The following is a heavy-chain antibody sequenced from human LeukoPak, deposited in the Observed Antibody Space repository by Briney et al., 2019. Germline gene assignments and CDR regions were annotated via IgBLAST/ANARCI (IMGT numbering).Heavy chain of an antibody. J-gene: IGHJ5*02. Sequence: SETLSLTCAVYGGSFSGYYWSWIRQPPGKGLEWSGEINHSGSTNYNPSLKSRVTISVDTSKNQFSLKLSSVTAADTAVYYCARGRPGGGGSWFDPWGQGTLVTVSS. CDR2: INHSGST. CDR1: GGSFSGYY. CDR3: ARGRPGGGGSWFDP. D-gene: IGHD3-10*01. V-gene: IGHV4-34*01.